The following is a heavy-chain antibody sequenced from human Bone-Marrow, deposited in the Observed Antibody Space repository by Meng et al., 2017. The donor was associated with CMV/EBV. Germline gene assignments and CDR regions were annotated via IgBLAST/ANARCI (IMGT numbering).Heavy chain of an antibody. CDR1: GFTFSSYG. D-gene: IGHD3-10*01. CDR3: AKDSVTMVPSYAFDI. Sequence: GGSLRLSCAASGFTFSSYGMHWVRQAPGKGLEWVAVIWYDGSNKYYADSVKGRFTISRDNSKNTLYLQMNSLGAEDTAVYYCAKDSVTMVPSYAFDIWGQGTMVSVSS. J-gene: IGHJ3*02. CDR2: IWYDGSNK. V-gene: IGHV3-33*06.